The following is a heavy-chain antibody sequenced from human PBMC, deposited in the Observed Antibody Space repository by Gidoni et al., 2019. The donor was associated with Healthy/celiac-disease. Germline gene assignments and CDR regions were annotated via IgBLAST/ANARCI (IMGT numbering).Heavy chain of an antibody. D-gene: IGHD2-15*01. Sequence: QVQLVQSGAEVKQPGSSVKLSCKASGGTFSSYAISWVRQAPGQGLEWMGGIIPIFGTANCAQKFQGRVTITADESTSTAYMELSSLRSEDTAVYYCAREGGGNPGTFDIWGQGTMVTVSS. CDR3: AREGGGNPGTFDI. J-gene: IGHJ3*02. CDR1: GGTFSSYA. CDR2: IIPIFGTA. V-gene: IGHV1-69*01.